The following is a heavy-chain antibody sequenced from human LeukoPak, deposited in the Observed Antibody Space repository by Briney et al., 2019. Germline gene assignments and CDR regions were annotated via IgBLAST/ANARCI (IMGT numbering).Heavy chain of an antibody. J-gene: IGHJ4*02. V-gene: IGHV4-4*07. CDR2: IYSSGST. CDR3: ARSHFWSGYYNY. D-gene: IGHD3-3*02. CDR1: GGSISGYY. Sequence: SETLSLTCTVSGGSISGYYWTWIRQPAGKGLEWIGRIYSSGSTNYNPSLKSRVTTSVDTSKNQFSLKLSSVTAADTAVYYCARSHFWSGYYNYWGQGTLVTVSS.